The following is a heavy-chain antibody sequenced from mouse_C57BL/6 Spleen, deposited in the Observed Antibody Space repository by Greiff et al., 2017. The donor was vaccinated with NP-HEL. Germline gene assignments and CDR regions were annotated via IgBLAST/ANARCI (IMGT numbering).Heavy chain of an antibody. V-gene: IGHV1-50*01. CDR1: GYTFTSYW. CDR2: IDPSDSYT. D-gene: IGHD1-1*01. CDR3: ARRLLLRYLWYFDV. Sequence: VQLQQPGAELVKPGASVKLSCKASGYTFTSYWMQWVKQRPGQGLEWIGEIDPSDSYTNYNQKFKGKATLTVDTSSSTAYMQLSSLTSEDSAVYYCARRLLLRYLWYFDVWGTGTTVTVSS. J-gene: IGHJ1*03.